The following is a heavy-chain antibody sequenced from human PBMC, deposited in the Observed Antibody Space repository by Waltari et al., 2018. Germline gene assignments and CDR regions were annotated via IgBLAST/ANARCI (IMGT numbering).Heavy chain of an antibody. J-gene: IGHJ4*02. CDR1: GDSISTSTFY. CDR3: VGQRSADFWRGYFDL. Sequence: QAQLQELGPGQVKPSETLSFRCAVSGDSISTSTFYWGWGRQRPGKGLEWVGSVYSNGYKFYTPSLKSRLTLSMDTSNNHFSLSLTSVTAADTAVYYCVGQRSADFWRGYFDLWGQGTLVTVSS. CDR2: VYSNGYK. V-gene: IGHV4-39*01. D-gene: IGHD3-3*01.